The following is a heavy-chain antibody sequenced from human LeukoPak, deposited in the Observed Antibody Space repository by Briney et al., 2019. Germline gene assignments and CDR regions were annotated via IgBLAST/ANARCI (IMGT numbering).Heavy chain of an antibody. J-gene: IGHJ3*02. D-gene: IGHD2-15*01. CDR3: VRGPLCSGGSCYVNDALDM. V-gene: IGHV3-53*01. CDR2: IYSGGNT. Sequence: GGSLRLSCTVSGFTVSSNSWSWVRQAPGKGLEWVSFIYSGGNTHYADSVKGRFTISRDNAKISLYLQMNSLRAEDTAVYYCVRGPLCSGGSCYVNDALDMWGQGTMVTVSS. CDR1: GFTVSSNS.